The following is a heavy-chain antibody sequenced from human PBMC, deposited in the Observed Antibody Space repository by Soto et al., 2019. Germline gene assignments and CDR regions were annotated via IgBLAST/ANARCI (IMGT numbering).Heavy chain of an antibody. J-gene: IGHJ5*02. CDR3: ARDRRADSSSWYCRNWFDP. CDR1: GYTFTSYY. CDR2: INPGGGTT. V-gene: IGHV1-46*01. D-gene: IGHD3-22*01. Sequence: QVQLVQSGAEVRKPGASVKISCKASGYTFTSYYLHWVRQAPGQGLEWMGIINPGGGTTTSAQKFQGRITMTRDTFTSTVYMELSSLRSEDTAVYYCARDRRADSSSWYCRNWFDPWGQGTLVTVSS.